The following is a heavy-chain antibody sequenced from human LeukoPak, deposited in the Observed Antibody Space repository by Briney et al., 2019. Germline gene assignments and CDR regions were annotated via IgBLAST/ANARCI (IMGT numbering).Heavy chain of an antibody. V-gene: IGHV3-30*04. CDR2: ISYDGSNK. J-gene: IGHJ3*02. CDR3: AKARQGYDFDI. Sequence: PGGSLRLSCAASGFTFSSYAMHWVRQAPGKGLEWVAVISYDGSNKYYADSVKGRFTISRDNSKNTLYLQMRSLRAEDTAVYFCAKARQGYDFDIWGQGTMVTVSS. CDR1: GFTFSSYA. D-gene: IGHD5-12*01.